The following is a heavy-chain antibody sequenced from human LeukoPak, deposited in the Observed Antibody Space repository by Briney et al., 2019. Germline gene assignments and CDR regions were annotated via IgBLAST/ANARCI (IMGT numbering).Heavy chain of an antibody. Sequence: GGSLRLSCAASGFTFSTYWMHWVRQAPGKGLVWVSRTNSDGSSTSYADSVKGRFIISRDNAKNTLYLQMNSLRAEDTAVYYCARGGTYSYEQVGYWGQGTLVTVSS. CDR2: TNSDGSST. J-gene: IGHJ4*02. CDR1: GFTFSTYW. D-gene: IGHD1-7*01. CDR3: ARGGTYSYEQVGY. V-gene: IGHV3-74*01.